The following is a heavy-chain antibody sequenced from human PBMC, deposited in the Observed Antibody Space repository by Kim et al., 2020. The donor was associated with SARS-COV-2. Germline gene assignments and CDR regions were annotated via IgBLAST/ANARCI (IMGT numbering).Heavy chain of an antibody. V-gene: IGHV3-73*01. J-gene: IGHJ6*02. D-gene: IGHD3-9*01. CDR3: TAITIFKGGYGMDV. Sequence: YAASVKGRFTISRDESKNTAYLKMNSLKTEDTDVYYCTAITIFKGGYGMDVWGQGTTVTVSS.